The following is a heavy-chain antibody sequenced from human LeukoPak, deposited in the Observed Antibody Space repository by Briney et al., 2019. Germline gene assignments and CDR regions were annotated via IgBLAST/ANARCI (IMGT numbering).Heavy chain of an antibody. J-gene: IGHJ4*02. CDR3: AHVDTAMVSDYFDY. CDR1: GFSLSTSGVG. CDR2: IYWDDDK. Sequence: SGPTLVKPTQTLALTCTFSGFSLSTSGVGVGWIRQPPGKALEWLALIYWDDDKRYSPSLKSRLTITKDTSKNQVVLTMTSMDPVDTATYYCAHVDTAMVSDYFDYWGQGTLVTVSS. D-gene: IGHD5-18*01. V-gene: IGHV2-5*02.